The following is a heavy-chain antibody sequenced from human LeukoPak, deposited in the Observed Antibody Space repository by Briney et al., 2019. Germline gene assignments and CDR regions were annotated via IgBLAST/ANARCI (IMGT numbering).Heavy chain of an antibody. CDR1: GYTFTTYY. J-gene: IGHJ6*02. V-gene: IGHV1-46*01. CDR3: ARDWGYCSSTSCPWVYGMDV. D-gene: IGHD2-2*01. Sequence: ASVKVTCKASGYTFTTYYMHWVRQAPGQGLEWLGLINPTAGTTTYAQKFQGRVAMTSDTSTSTVYMELSSLTSEDTAVYYCARDWGYCSSTSCPWVYGMDVWGQGTTVTVSS. CDR2: INPTAGTT.